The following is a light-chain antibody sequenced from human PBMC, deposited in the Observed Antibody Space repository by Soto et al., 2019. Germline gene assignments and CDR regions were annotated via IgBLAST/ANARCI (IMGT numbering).Light chain of an antibody. Sequence: PGQRATLSCRASPSVDTTSFAWYQKKPGQAPRLLIYGASKRATGIPDRFSGSGSVTDFTLIISRLEPEDFAVYYCQQYMSSVTFGQGTKVEIK. CDR1: PSVDTTS. CDR3: QQYMSSVT. V-gene: IGKV3-20*01. J-gene: IGKJ1*01. CDR2: GAS.